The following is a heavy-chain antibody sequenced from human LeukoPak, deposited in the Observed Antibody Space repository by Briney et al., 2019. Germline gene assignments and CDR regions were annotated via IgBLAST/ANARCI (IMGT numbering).Heavy chain of an antibody. CDR3: ARQRSSSWYGSDDAFDI. CDR2: IYYSGGT. CDR1: GGSISSYY. D-gene: IGHD6-13*01. V-gene: IGHV4-59*08. Sequence: SETLSLTCTVSGGSISSYYWSWIRQPPGKGLEWIGYIYYSGGTNYNPSLKSRVTISVDTSKNQFSLKLSSVTAADTAVYYCARQRSSSWYGSDDAFDIWGQGTMVTVSS. J-gene: IGHJ3*02.